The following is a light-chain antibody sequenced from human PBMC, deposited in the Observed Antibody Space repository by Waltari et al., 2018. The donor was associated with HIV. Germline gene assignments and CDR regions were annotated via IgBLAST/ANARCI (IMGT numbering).Light chain of an antibody. CDR3: ATWDDSLNGLI. CDR1: SFNIGRNT. J-gene: IGLJ2*01. Sequence: QSVLTQPPSASATPAQRVTISCSGSSFNIGRNTVSWYQKLPGTAPKLLIDTNYQRPSGVPDRFSGSKSGTSASLAISGLQSGDEADYYCATWDDSLNGLIFGGGTKLSVL. V-gene: IGLV1-44*01. CDR2: TNY.